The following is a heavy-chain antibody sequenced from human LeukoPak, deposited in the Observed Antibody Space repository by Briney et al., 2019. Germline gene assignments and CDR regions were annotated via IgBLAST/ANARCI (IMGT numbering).Heavy chain of an antibody. CDR2: INPNSGGI. D-gene: IGHD6-19*01. J-gene: IGHJ4*02. Sequence: ASVKVSCKASGYTFTGYYMQWVRQAPGQGLEWMGWINPNSGGINYAQKFQGRVTMTRDTSISTAYMELSRLRSDNTAVYYCARGSGYSSGWHMGYWGQGTLVTVSS. CDR1: GYTFTGYY. CDR3: ARGSGYSSGWHMGY. V-gene: IGHV1-2*02.